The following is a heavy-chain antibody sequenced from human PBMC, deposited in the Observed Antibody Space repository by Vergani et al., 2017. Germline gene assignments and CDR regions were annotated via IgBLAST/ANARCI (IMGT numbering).Heavy chain of an antibody. CDR2: IIPIFGTA. V-gene: IGHV1-69*01. J-gene: IGHJ6*03. CDR3: AIDAXVTPGYYYYYYMDV. D-gene: IGHD4-23*01. CDR1: GSTFSSYA. Sequence: QVQLVQSGAEVKKPGSSVKVSCKASGSTFSSYAISWVRQAPGQGLEWMGGIIPIFGTANYAQKFQGRVTITADESTSTAYMELSSLRSEDTAVYYCAIDAXVTPGYYYYYYMDVWGKGTTVTVSS.